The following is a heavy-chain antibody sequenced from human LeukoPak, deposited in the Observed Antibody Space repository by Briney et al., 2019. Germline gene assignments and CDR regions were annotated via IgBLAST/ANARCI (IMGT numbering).Heavy chain of an antibody. CDR1: GFTFRNYW. J-gene: IGHJ4*02. CDR3: VRNLAVAGTCFDS. D-gene: IGHD6-19*01. V-gene: IGHV3-7*03. CDR2: IRQDGSDR. Sequence: GGSLRLSCAASGFTFRNYWMSWVRQAPGTGLEWVANIRQDGSDRNYVTSVRGRFTISRDNAESSLFLQMNSLRAEDTAVYYCVRNLAVAGTCFDSWGQGTLVTVSS.